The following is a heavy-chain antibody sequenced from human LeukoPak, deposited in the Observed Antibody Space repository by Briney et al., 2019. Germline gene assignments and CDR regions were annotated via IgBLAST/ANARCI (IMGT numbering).Heavy chain of an antibody. V-gene: IGHV4-59*01. Sequence: SETLSLTCTVSGGSISSYYWSWIRQPPGKGLEWIGYIYYSGSTNYNPSLKSRVTISVDTSKNQFSLKLSSVTAADTAVYYCARTITYYYDSSGYYASEWGQGTLVTVSS. D-gene: IGHD3-22*01. CDR1: GGSISSYY. CDR2: IYYSGST. J-gene: IGHJ4*02. CDR3: ARTITYYYDSSGYYASE.